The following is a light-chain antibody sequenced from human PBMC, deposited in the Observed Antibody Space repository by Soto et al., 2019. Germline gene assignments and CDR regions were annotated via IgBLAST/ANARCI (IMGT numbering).Light chain of an antibody. J-gene: IGLJ1*01. CDR2: DVD. CDR3: CSYAGSNTFDV. CDR1: SSDVGAYIF. Sequence: QSVLTQPPSASGSPGQSVTISCTGTSSDVGAYIFVSWYQQHPGKAPKLMIYDVDRRPPGVPDRFFGSKSGNTASLTVSGLQAEDEADYYCCSYAGSNTFDVFGTGTKLTVL. V-gene: IGLV2-8*01.